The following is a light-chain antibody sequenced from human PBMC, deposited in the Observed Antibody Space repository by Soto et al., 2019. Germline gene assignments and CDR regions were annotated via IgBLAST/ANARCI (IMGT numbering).Light chain of an antibody. CDR1: QGISSW. V-gene: IGKV1D-12*01. Sequence: DIQMTQSPSSVSASVGDRVTITCRASQGISSWLAWSQQKPGKAPKLLIYAASSLQSGVPSRFSGSGSGTDFTLTISSLQTEDFATYYCQQYNSFPYTFGQGTKLEIK. CDR3: QQYNSFPYT. CDR2: AAS. J-gene: IGKJ2*01.